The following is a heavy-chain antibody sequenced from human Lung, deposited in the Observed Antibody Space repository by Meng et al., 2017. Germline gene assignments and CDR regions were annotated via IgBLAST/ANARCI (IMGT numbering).Heavy chain of an antibody. CDR2: IYNSGST. CDR3: ARGQKGYFDL. V-gene: IGHV4-30-4*01. Sequence: QVQRKKSGPGLVKPSQTLSLTCTVSVGSISSSNYYWSWIRQPPGKGLEWSGHIYNSGSTYYNPSLKSRITISVDTSKNQFSLKLSSVTAADTAVYYCARGQKGYFDLWGRGTLVTVSS. J-gene: IGHJ2*01. CDR1: VGSISSSNYY.